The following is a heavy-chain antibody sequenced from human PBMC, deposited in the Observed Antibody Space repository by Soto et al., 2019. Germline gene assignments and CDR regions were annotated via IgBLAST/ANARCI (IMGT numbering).Heavy chain of an antibody. CDR2: IIPIFGTA. V-gene: IGHV1-69*01. CDR1: GGTFSSYA. J-gene: IGHJ3*02. Sequence: QVQLVQSGAEVKKPGSSVKVSCKASGGTFSSYAISWVRQAPGQGLEWMGGIIPIFGTANYAQKFQGRVTITADESTSTAYMELSSLRSEDTDVYYCARGRFEYDYVWGSYRPTDAFDIWGQGTMVTVSS. CDR3: ARGRFEYDYVWGSYRPTDAFDI. D-gene: IGHD3-16*02.